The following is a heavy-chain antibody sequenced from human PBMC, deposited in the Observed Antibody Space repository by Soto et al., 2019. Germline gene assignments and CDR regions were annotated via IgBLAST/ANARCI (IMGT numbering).Heavy chain of an antibody. J-gene: IGHJ6*03. CDR2: INHSGST. Sequence: SETLSLTCAVYGGSFSGYYWSWIRQPPGKGLEWIGEINHSGSTNYNPSLKSRVTISVDTSKNQFSLKLSSVTAADTAVYYCARDPTLGVTRKRYYYYYYYMDVWGKGTTVTVSS. V-gene: IGHV4-34*01. CDR1: GGSFSGYY. CDR3: ARDPTLGVTRKRYYYYYYYMDV. D-gene: IGHD2-21*02.